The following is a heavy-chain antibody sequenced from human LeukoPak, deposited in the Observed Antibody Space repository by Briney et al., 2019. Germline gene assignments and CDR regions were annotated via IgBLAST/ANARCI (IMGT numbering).Heavy chain of an antibody. Sequence: ETLSLTCTVSSGSSSSYYWSWVRQAPGKGLEWVSAISGSGGSTYYADSVKGRFTISRDNSKNTLYLQMNSLRAEDTAVYYCVKEGSGYSGYDYFDYWGQGTLVTVSS. V-gene: IGHV3-23*01. CDR1: SGSSSSYY. D-gene: IGHD5-12*01. CDR2: ISGSGGST. CDR3: VKEGSGYSGYDYFDY. J-gene: IGHJ4*02.